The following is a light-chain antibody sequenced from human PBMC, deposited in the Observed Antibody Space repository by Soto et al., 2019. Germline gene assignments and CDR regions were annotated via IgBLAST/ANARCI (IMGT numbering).Light chain of an antibody. Sequence: ENVLTQSPGTLSLSPGERATLSCRASQRVTNNYLAWYQQKLGQAPRLLIYAASSRATGIPDRFSGSGSGTDFTLTISRLEPEDFAVYYCQQYVAPPPYTFGQGTKLEIK. J-gene: IGKJ2*01. CDR2: AAS. CDR1: QRVTNNY. CDR3: QQYVAPPPYT. V-gene: IGKV3-20*01.